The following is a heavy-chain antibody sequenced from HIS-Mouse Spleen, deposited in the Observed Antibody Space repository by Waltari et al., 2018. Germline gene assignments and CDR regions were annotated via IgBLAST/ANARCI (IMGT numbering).Heavy chain of an antibody. D-gene: IGHD1-26*01. CDR3: ASGYSGSYVDAFDI. V-gene: IGHV1-2*02. CDR2: INPNSGGT. CDR1: GYTFTGYY. J-gene: IGHJ3*02. Sequence: QVQLVQSGAEVKKPGASVKVSCKASGYTFTGYYMHWVRQAPGQGLEWMGWINPNSGGTKYAQKYQGRVTMTRDTSISTAYMELSRLRSDDTAVYYCASGYSGSYVDAFDIWGQGTMVTVSS.